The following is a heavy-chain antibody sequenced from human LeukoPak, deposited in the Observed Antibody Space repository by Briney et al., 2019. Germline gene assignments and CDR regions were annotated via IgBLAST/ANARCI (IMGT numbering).Heavy chain of an antibody. V-gene: IGHV3-23*01. CDR1: GFTFSNYA. D-gene: IGHD3-9*01. Sequence: GGSLRLSCAASGFTFSNYAMSWVRQAPGKGLEWVSAIVGSGGSTYYADSVKGRFTISRDNPKNTLYLQMNSLRAGDTAVYYCAKWGDYDILTGYYDSDYWGQGTLVTVSS. J-gene: IGHJ4*02. CDR2: IVGSGGST. CDR3: AKWGDYDILTGYYDSDY.